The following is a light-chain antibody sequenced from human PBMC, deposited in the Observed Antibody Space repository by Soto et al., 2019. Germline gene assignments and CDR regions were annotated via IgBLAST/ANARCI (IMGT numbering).Light chain of an antibody. J-gene: IGLJ2*01. CDR1: SSNIGNNY. Sequence: QSVLTQPPSVSAAPGQKVTISCSASSSNIGNNYVSWYQQLPGTAPKLLIYDNNKRPSGIPDRFSGSKSGTSATLGITGLQTGDEADYYYGTWDSSLSAGVVFGGGTKLTVL. CDR2: DNN. CDR3: GTWDSSLSAGVV. V-gene: IGLV1-51*01.